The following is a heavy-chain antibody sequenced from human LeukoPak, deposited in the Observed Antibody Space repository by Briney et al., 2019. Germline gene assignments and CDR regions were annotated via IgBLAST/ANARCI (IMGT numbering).Heavy chain of an antibody. CDR3: ARDAFQLERLSDWFDP. J-gene: IGHJ5*02. V-gene: IGHV3-30*04. CDR1: GFTFSSYA. Sequence: GGSLRLSCAASGFTFSSYAMHWVRQAPGKGLEWVAVISYDGSNKYYADSVKGRFTISRDNSKNTLYLQMNSLRAEDTAVYYCARDAFQLERLSDWFDPWGQGTLVTVSS. CDR2: ISYDGSNK. D-gene: IGHD1-1*01.